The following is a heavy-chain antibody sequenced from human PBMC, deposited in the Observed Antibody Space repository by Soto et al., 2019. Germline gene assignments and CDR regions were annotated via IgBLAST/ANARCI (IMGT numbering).Heavy chain of an antibody. D-gene: IGHD2-15*01. CDR2: IIPMVGIV. V-gene: IGHV1-69*02. CDR3: ARGAYCSGGSCTSFAFDI. Sequence: QVQLVQSGAEVKKPGSSVKVSCMASGGTFSSYTISWVRQAPGQGLEWMGRIIPMVGIVNYAQKFQGRVTITADKSTSTAYMELSSLRSEDTAVYYCARGAYCSGGSCTSFAFDIWGQGTMVTVSS. J-gene: IGHJ3*02. CDR1: GGTFSSYT.